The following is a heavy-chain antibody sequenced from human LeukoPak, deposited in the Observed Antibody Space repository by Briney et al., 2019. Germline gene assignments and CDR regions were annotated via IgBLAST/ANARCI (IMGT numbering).Heavy chain of an antibody. J-gene: IGHJ4*02. D-gene: IGHD6-13*01. V-gene: IGHV4-4*02. CDR2: IYHSGST. Sequence: SGTLSLTCAVSGGSISSSNWWSWVRQPPGKGLEWIGEIYHSGSTNYNPSLKSRVTISVDKSKNQLSLKLSSVTAADTAVYYCARSSSWSSVYFDYWGQGTLVTVSS. CDR3: ARSSSWSSVYFDY. CDR1: GGSISSSNW.